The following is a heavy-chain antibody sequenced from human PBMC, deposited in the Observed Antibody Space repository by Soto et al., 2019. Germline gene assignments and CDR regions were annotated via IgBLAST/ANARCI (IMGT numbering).Heavy chain of an antibody. CDR1: GGTFSSYA. V-gene: IGHV1-69*13. D-gene: IGHD3-9*01. CDR3: ARGAKHPILTGPTAQDLYYGMDV. J-gene: IGHJ6*02. CDR2: IIPIFGTA. Sequence: ASVKVSCKASGGTFSSYAISWVRQAPGQGLEWMGGIIPIFGTANYAQKFQGRVTITADESTSTAYMELSSLRSEDTAVYYCARGAKHPILTGPTAQDLYYGMDVWGQGTTVTVSS.